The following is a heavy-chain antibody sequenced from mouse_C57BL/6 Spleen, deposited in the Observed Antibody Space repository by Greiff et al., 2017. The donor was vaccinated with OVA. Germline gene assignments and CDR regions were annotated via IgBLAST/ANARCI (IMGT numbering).Heavy chain of an antibody. Sequence: QVQLQQSGAELVKPGASVKLSCKASGYTFTSYWMQWVKQRPGQGLEWIGEIDPSESYTNYNQKFKGKATLTVDTSSSTAYMQLSSLTSEDSAVYYCARERAYYSHWGQGTTLTVSS. CDR2: IDPSESYT. CDR1: GYTFTSYW. J-gene: IGHJ2*01. D-gene: IGHD2-12*01. CDR3: ARERAYYSH. V-gene: IGHV1-50*01.